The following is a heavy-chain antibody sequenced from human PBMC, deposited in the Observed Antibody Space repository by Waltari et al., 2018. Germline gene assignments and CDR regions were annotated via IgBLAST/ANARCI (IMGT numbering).Heavy chain of an antibody. D-gene: IGHD1-20*01. V-gene: IGHV4-38-2*01. CDR2: IYHSGST. J-gene: IGHJ4*02. CDR3: ARAPITGTTFYFDY. Sequence: QVQLQESGPGLVTPSETLSLTCAVSGYSISSGYYWGWIRQPPGKGLEWIGSIYHSGSTYYNPSLKSRVTISVDTSKNQFSLKLSSVTAADTAVYYCARAPITGTTFYFDYWGQGTLVTVSS. CDR1: GYSISSGYY.